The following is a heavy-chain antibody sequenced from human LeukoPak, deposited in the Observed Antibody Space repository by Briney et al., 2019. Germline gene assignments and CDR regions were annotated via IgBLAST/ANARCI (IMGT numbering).Heavy chain of an antibody. CDR1: AFTFSDYW. D-gene: IGHD1-26*01. CDR2: INQDGGEK. J-gene: IGHJ4*02. CDR3: ARDKEVGATRLDY. V-gene: IGHV3-7*01. Sequence: GGSLRLSCAASAFTFSDYWMSWVRQAPGKGLEWVANINQDGGEKYYVDSVKGRFTISRDNAKNSLYLRMNSLRAEDTAVYFCARDKEVGATRLDYWGQGTLVTVSS.